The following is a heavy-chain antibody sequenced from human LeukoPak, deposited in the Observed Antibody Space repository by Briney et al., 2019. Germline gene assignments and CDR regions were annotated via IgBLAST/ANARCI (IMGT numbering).Heavy chain of an antibody. CDR1: GFTFRNYW. D-gene: IGHD1-7*01. CDR2: ISSSSSYI. Sequence: GGSLRLSCAASGFTFRNYWMSWVRQAPGKGLEWVSSISSSSSYIYYADSVKGRFTISRDNAKNSLYLQMNSLRAEDTAVYYCAREKARYNWNLPGGMDVWGQGTTVTVSS. V-gene: IGHV3-21*01. CDR3: AREKARYNWNLPGGMDV. J-gene: IGHJ6*02.